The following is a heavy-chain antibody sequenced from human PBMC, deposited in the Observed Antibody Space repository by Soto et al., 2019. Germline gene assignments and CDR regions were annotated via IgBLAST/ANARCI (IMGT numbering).Heavy chain of an antibody. CDR3: ARIYSGSFSF. CDR2: IYSDGST. Sequence: GGSLRLSCAASGFSVSVYYMTWLRQAPGKGLEWVSAIYSDGSTYYADSVKGRFTLSRDKSKNTLFLQMNSLRAEDTAMYYCARIYSGSFSFWGQGTTVTVSS. V-gene: IGHV3-66*01. D-gene: IGHD1-26*01. CDR1: GFSVSVYY. J-gene: IGHJ6*02.